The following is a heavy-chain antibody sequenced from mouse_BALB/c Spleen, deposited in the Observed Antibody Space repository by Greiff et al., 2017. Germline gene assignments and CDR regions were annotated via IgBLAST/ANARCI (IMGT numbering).Heavy chain of an antibody. Sequence: DVQLQESGGGLVKPGGSLKLSCAASGFTFSSYAMSWVRQTPEKRLEWVASISSGGSTYYPDSVKGRFTISRDNARNILYLQMSSLRSEDTAMYYCARGRPWYFDVWGAGTTVTVSS. J-gene: IGHJ1*01. V-gene: IGHV5-6-5*01. CDR2: ISSGGST. D-gene: IGHD1-2*01. CDR3: ARGRPWYFDV. CDR1: GFTFSSYA.